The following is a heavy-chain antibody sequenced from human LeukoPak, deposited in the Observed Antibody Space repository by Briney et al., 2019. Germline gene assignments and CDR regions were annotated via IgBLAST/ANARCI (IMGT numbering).Heavy chain of an antibody. J-gene: IGHJ4*02. Sequence: GGSLRLSCAASGFTFSSYEMNWVRQAPGKGLEWVSYISSSGSTIYYADSVKGRFTISRDNAKNSLYLQMNSLGAEDTAVYYCARLHMVRGVTIDYWGQGTLVTVSS. CDR3: ARLHMVRGVTIDY. CDR1: GFTFSSYE. CDR2: ISSSGSTI. V-gene: IGHV3-48*03. D-gene: IGHD3-10*01.